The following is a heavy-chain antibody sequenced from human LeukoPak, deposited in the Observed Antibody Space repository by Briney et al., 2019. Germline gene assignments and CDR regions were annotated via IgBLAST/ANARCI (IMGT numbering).Heavy chain of an antibody. J-gene: IGHJ5*02. CDR2: IYPPDSQT. D-gene: IGHD3-16*01. V-gene: IGHV5-51*01. CDR3: AKRRRDQLLLGDWFDP. CDR1: GFTFTEYW. Sequence: GESLQISCKGSGFTFTEYWIGWVRQVPGEGLGWMGIIYPPDSQTLYSPSFQGHVTISADKSITTLYLQWSSLKVSDTAMYYCAKRRRDQLLLGDWFDPWGQGTLVTVSS.